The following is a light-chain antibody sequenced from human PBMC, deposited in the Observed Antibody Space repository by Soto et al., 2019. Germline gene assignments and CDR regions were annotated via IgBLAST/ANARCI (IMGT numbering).Light chain of an antibody. J-gene: IGKJ1*01. V-gene: IGKV3-20*01. CDR2: GAS. CDR1: QTVKTN. Sequence: EIVVTQFPATLSLSPGEGATLSCRTSQTVKTNLDWYQHKPGQAPRLLIYGASNRATGIPDRFSGSGSGTDFTLTISRLEPEDFAVYYCQQYGSSGTFGQGTKV. CDR3: QQYGSSGT.